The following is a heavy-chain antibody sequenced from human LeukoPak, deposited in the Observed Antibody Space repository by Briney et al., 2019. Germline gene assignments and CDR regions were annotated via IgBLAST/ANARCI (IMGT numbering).Heavy chain of an antibody. CDR2: IYTSGST. Sequence: SETLSLTCTVSGDSISNYYWSWIRQPAGKGLEWIGRIYTSGSTNYNPSLKSRVTMSVDTSKNQFSLKLSSVTAADTAVYCCARVSLVRGAPDYYFDYWGQGTLVTVSS. V-gene: IGHV4-4*07. CDR3: ARVSLVRGAPDYYFDY. D-gene: IGHD3-10*01. CDR1: GDSISNYY. J-gene: IGHJ4*02.